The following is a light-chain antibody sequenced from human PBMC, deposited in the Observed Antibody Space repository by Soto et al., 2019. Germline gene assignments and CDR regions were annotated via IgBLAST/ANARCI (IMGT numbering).Light chain of an antibody. CDR1: QDVRRSQ. CDR3: QQYDTSWT. V-gene: IGKV3-20*01. J-gene: IGKJ1*01. Sequence: EIVLTQSPGTLSLSPGDTATLSCRASQDVRRSQLAWYQQKPGQAPSLLIYAASARATGIPDRFSGSGSGTDFTLTISRLHPEDFAVYFCQQYDTSWTFGQGTKVEIK. CDR2: AAS.